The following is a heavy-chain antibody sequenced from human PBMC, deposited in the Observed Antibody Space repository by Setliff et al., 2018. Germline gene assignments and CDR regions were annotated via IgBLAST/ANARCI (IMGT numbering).Heavy chain of an antibody. J-gene: IGHJ3*01. V-gene: IGHV1-18*01. Sequence: ASVKVSCKASGYTFTSYGISWVRQAPGQGLEWMGWISAYNGNTNYAQKLQGRVTMTTDTSTSTAYTELRSLRSDDTAVYYCAIDRGYCSSTACYPYIPGLDVWGQGTMVTVSS. CDR3: AIDRGYCSSTACYPYIPGLDV. CDR1: GYTFTSYG. CDR2: ISAYNGNT. D-gene: IGHD2-2*01.